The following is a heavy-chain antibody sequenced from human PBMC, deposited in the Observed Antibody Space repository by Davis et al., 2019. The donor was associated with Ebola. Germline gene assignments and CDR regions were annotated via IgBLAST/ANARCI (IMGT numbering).Heavy chain of an antibody. D-gene: IGHD2-21*02. J-gene: IGHJ6*02. V-gene: IGHV1-69*13. Sequence: AASVKVSCKASGYTFTSYGISWVRQAPGQGLEWMGGIIPIFGTANYAQKFQGRVTITADESTSTAYMELSSLRSEDTAVYYCARDHIVVVTTSGYYYGMDVWGQGTTVTVSS. CDR3: ARDHIVVVTTSGYYYGMDV. CDR1: GYTFTSYG. CDR2: IIPIFGTA.